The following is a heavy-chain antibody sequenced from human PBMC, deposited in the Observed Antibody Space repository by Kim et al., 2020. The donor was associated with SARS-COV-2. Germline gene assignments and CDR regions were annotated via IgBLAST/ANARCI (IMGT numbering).Heavy chain of an antibody. CDR2: ISSDGNDK. Sequence: GGSLRLSCAASGRTYGLHWVRQAPGKGLEWVALISSDGNDKYYVDSVKGRFAISRDNSKNTLFLQMSNLRPEDTALYYCATDSVGGPLDWGQVTLVTVSS. J-gene: IGHJ4*02. CDR1: GRTYG. V-gene: IGHV3-30*03. D-gene: IGHD2-15*01. CDR3: ATDSVGGPLD.